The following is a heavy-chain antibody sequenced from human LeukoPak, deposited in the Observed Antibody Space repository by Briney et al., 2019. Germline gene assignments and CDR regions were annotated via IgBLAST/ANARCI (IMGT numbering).Heavy chain of an antibody. Sequence: GESLKISCKGSGYSFISYWIGWVRQMPGKGLEWMGIIYPGDSDTRYSPSFQGQVTISADKSISTAYLQWSSLKASDTAMYYCARRDYDILTGSGPFDYWGQGTLVTVSS. D-gene: IGHD3-9*01. CDR2: IYPGDSDT. J-gene: IGHJ4*02. CDR3: ARRDYDILTGSGPFDY. V-gene: IGHV5-51*01. CDR1: GYSFISYW.